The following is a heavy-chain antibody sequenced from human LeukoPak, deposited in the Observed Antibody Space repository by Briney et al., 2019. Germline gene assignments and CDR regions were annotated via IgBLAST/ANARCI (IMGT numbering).Heavy chain of an antibody. J-gene: IGHJ4*02. D-gene: IGHD6-6*01. CDR3: ARGRAIAEYSSSSYSGFDY. V-gene: IGHV4-30-2*01. CDR2: IYHSGST. CDR1: GGSISSGGYY. Sequence: SETLSLTCTVSGGSISSGGYYWSWIRQPPGKGLEWIGYIYHSGSTYYNPSLKSRVTISVDRSKNQFSLKLSSVTAADTAVYYCARGRAIAEYSSSSYSGFDYWGQGTLVTVSS.